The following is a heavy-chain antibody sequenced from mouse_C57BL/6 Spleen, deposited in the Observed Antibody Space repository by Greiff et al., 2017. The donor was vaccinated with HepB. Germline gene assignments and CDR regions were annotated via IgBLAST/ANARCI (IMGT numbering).Heavy chain of an antibody. CDR3: ARRRTYDYDGDWYFDV. Sequence: QVQLQQPGAELVMPGASVKLSCKASGYTFTSYWMHWVKQRPGQGLEWIGEIDPSDSYTNYNQKFKGKSTLTVDKSSSTAYMQLSSLKSEDSAVYYCARRRTYDYDGDWYFDVWGTGTTVTVSS. CDR1: GYTFTSYW. D-gene: IGHD2-4*01. J-gene: IGHJ1*03. V-gene: IGHV1-69*01. CDR2: IDPSDSYT.